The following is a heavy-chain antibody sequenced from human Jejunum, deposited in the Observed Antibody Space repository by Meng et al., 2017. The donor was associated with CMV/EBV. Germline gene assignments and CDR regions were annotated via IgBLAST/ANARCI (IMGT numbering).Heavy chain of an antibody. CDR1: GFPFNIYD. V-gene: IGHV3-30*02. CDR3: TKGGFDS. CDR2: IRHDGSED. J-gene: IGHJ4*02. Sequence: VQVGESGGGVVQPGGSLRLSCVTSGFPFNIYDMHWVRQAPGKGLDWVTCIRHDGSEDFYVDSVKGRFTISRDNSKNTLYLQMNSLRVDDSALYYCTKGGFDSWGQGTLVTVSS. D-gene: IGHD2-15*01.